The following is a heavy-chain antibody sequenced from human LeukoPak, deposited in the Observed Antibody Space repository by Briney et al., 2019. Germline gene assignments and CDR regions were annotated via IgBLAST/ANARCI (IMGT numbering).Heavy chain of an antibody. D-gene: IGHD6-19*01. CDR1: GFTFSNYA. Sequence: PGGSLRLSCAASGFTFSNYAMHWVRQAPGKGLEGVAIIGNDGSSKYYADSVKGRFTLSRDNSKYTVYLQMNSLRGEDTAVYYCARDLGLGRGWYGGDYWGQGTLVTVSS. J-gene: IGHJ4*02. CDR2: IGNDGSSK. CDR3: ARDLGLGRGWYGGDY. V-gene: IGHV3-30-3*01.